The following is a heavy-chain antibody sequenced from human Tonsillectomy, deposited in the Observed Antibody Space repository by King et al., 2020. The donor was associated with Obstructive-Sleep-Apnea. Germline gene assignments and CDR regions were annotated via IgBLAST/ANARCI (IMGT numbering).Heavy chain of an antibody. CDR1: GGSISSYY. CDR3: ARLTRELYGDYWYFDL. CDR2: IYYSGST. D-gene: IGHD4-17*01. J-gene: IGHJ2*01. Sequence: QLQESGPGLVKPSETLSLTCTVSGGSISSYYWSWIRQPPGKGLEWIGYIYYSGSTNYNPPLKSRVTISVDTSKNQFSLKLSSVTAADTAVYYCARLTRELYGDYWYFDLWGRGTLVTVSS. V-gene: IGHV4-59*08.